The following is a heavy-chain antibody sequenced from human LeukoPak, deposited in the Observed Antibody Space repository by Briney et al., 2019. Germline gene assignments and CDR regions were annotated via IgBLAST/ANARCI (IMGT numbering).Heavy chain of an antibody. Sequence: PSETLSLTCTVSGGSISSSSYYWGWIRQPPGKGLEWIGSIYYSGSTYYNPSLKSRVTISVDTSKNQFSLKLSSVTAADTAVYYCARLVEHYDFWSGWDSDYWGQGTLVTVSS. CDR3: ARLVEHYDFWSGWDSDY. J-gene: IGHJ4*02. CDR2: IYYSGST. V-gene: IGHV4-39*01. CDR1: GGSISSSSYY. D-gene: IGHD3-3*01.